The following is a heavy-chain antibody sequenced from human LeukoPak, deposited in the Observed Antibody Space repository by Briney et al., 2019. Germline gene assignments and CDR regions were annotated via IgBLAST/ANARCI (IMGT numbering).Heavy chain of an antibody. CDR1: GVTFGSYT. CDR2: IIPIFDRT. J-gene: IGHJ4*02. CDR3: SGDLNWHHDS. V-gene: IGHV1-69*08. Sequence: ASVKLSCTASGVTFGSYTINWVRQAPGQGLESMGRIIPIFDRTNYARNFQARVTITADKSTPTVYMELTSLRSDDTAVYYCSGDLNWHHDSWGQGTLVTVSS.